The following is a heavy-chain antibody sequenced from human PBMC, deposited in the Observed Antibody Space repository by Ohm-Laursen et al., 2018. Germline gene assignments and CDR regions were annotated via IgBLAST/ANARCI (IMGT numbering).Heavy chain of an antibody. CDR2: IIGSGGST. CDR3: ARDIIDAPGTNDH. D-gene: IGHD6-13*01. Sequence: SLRLSCAASGFTFADYAMTWVRQAPGKGLDWVSAIIGSGGSTYYADSVQGRFTISRDNSRNTLYLQMNALRAEDTAVYCCARDIIDAPGTNDHWGQGTLATVSS. J-gene: IGHJ4*02. CDR1: GFTFADYA. V-gene: IGHV3-23*01.